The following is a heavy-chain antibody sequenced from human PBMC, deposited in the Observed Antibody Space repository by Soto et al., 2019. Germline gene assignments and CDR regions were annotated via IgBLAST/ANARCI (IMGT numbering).Heavy chain of an antibody. Sequence: ASVKVSCKASGYTFTSYGISWVRQAPGQGLEWMGWISAYNGNTNYAQKLQGRVTMTTDTSTSTAYMELRSLRSDDTAVYYCARDRKYYDILPGYYSPAEYYSAYWGQGTLVTVSS. CDR3: ARDRKYYDILPGYYSPAEYYSAY. CDR2: ISAYNGNT. V-gene: IGHV1-18*01. J-gene: IGHJ4*02. D-gene: IGHD3-9*01. CDR1: GYTFTSYG.